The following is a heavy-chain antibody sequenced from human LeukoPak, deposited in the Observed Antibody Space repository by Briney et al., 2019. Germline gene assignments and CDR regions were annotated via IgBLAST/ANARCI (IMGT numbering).Heavy chain of an antibody. V-gene: IGHV1-2*02. J-gene: IGHJ6*02. CDR2: INPNSGGT. D-gene: IGHD2-2*01. CDR1: GYTFTGYY. Sequence: ASVKVSCKASGYTFTGYYIHWVRQAPGQGLEWMGWINPNSGGTSCAQKFQGRVTMTRDTSISTAYMELSRLRSDDTAVYYCARGSIVVVPAAINYYYGMDVWGQGTTVTVSS. CDR3: ARGSIVVVPAAINYYYGMDV.